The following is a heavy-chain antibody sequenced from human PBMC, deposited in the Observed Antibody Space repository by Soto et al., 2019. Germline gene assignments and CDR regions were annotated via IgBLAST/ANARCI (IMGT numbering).Heavy chain of an antibody. Sequence: GGSLRLSCAASGFTFSSYGMHWVRQAPGKGLEWVAVIWYDGSNKYYTDSVKGRFTMSRDNSKNTLYLQMNSLRAEDTAVYYCARDNCSGGSCYSAYYYYYGMDVWGQGTTVTVSS. CDR3: ARDNCSGGSCYSAYYYYYGMDV. J-gene: IGHJ6*02. D-gene: IGHD2-15*01. V-gene: IGHV3-33*01. CDR1: GFTFSSYG. CDR2: IWYDGSNK.